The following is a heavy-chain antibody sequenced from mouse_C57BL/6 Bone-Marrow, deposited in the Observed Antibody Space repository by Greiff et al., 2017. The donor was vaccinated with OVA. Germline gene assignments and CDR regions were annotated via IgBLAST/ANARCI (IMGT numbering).Heavy chain of an antibody. Sequence: VQLKESGPELVKPGASVKISCKASGYSFTGYYMNWVKQSPEKSLEWIGEINPSTGGTTYNQKFKAKATLTVDKSSSTAYMQLKSLTSEDSAVYYCARGGLYYYGSSPFAYWGQGTLVTVSA. V-gene: IGHV1-42*01. CDR2: INPSTGGT. CDR3: ARGGLYYYGSSPFAY. CDR1: GYSFTGYY. J-gene: IGHJ3*01. D-gene: IGHD1-1*01.